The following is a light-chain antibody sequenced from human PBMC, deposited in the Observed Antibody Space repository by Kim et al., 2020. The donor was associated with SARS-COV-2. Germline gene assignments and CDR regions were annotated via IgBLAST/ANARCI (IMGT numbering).Light chain of an antibody. CDR2: DVS. CDR3: SSYARSRSYV. V-gene: IGLV2-14*01. CDR1: SSDVGAYNY. Sequence: QSALTQPASVSGSPGQSITISCTGTSSDVGAYNYVSWYQQHPGKAPELMIFDVSERPSGISNRFSGSKSGNTASLTISGLLAEDEADYYCSSYARSRSYVFGTGTKVTVL. J-gene: IGLJ1*01.